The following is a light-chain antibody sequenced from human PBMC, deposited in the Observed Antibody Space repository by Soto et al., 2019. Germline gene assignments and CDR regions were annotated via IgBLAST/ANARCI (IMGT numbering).Light chain of an antibody. J-gene: IGLJ2*01. V-gene: IGLV2-8*01. CDR2: EVN. CDR1: SSDIGGYNV. CDR3: SSYADTNNLV. Sequence: QSVLTQPPSASGSPGQSVTISCTGTSSDIGGYNVVSWYQQHPGKAPKLMIDEVNKRPSGVPDRFSGSKSGNTASLTVSGLQAEDEADYYCSSYADTNNLVFGGGTKLTVL.